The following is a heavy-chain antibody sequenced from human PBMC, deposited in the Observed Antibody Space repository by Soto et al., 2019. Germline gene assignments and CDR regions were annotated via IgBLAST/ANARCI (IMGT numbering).Heavy chain of an antibody. J-gene: IGHJ5*02. Sequence: GGSLRLSCAASGFTFSNAWMSWVRQAPGKGLEWVGRIKSKTDGGTTDYAAPVKGRFTISRVDSKNTLYLQMNSLKTEDTAVYYCTTDIVVVPAYNGNNWFDPWGQGTLVTVSS. CDR1: GFTFSNAW. D-gene: IGHD2-2*01. V-gene: IGHV3-15*01. CDR3: TTDIVVVPAYNGNNWFDP. CDR2: IKSKTDGGTT.